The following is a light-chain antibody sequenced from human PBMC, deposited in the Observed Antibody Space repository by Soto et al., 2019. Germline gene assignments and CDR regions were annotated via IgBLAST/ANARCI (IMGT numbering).Light chain of an antibody. CDR2: GIY. CDR3: QQYNYWPPIT. J-gene: IGKJ5*01. CDR1: QVLGTN. V-gene: IGKV3-15*01. Sequence: EIVMTQFPGTLAVSPGETATLSCRASQVLGTNLAWYQQTPGQSPTLLIYGIYIRATGVPVRFTGSGSGTEFTLTITSLQSEAFATYYCQQYNYWPPITFGQGTRLEIK.